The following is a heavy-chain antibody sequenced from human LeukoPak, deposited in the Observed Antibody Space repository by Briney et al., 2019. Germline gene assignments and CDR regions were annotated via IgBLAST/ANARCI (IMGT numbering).Heavy chain of an antibody. D-gene: IGHD4-11*01. CDR2: ISNDGTNK. J-gene: IGHJ4*02. Sequence: GGSLRLSCAASGFTFSNYSTHWVRQAPGKGLEWVAIISNDGTNKYYADSVKGRFTISRDNSKNTLYLQMNSLRAEDTAVHYCARDGFYSNYGLDYWGQGTLVTVSS. CDR1: GFTFSNYS. CDR3: ARDGFYSNYGLDY. V-gene: IGHV3-30*04.